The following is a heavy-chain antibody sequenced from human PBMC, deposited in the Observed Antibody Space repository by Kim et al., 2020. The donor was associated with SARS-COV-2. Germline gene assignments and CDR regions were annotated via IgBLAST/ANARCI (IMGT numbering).Heavy chain of an antibody. J-gene: IGHJ5*02. CDR3: ARVGFYYGSGLGFDP. V-gene: IGHV3-11*05. D-gene: IGHD3-10*01. Sequence: DSVKGRFTISRDNAKNSLYLQMNSLRAEDTAVYYCARVGFYYGSGLGFDPWGQGTLVTVSS.